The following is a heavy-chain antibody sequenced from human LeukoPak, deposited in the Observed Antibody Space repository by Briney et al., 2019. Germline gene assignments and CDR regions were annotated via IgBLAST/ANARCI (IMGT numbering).Heavy chain of an antibody. Sequence: GGSLRLSCAASGFTFSSYGMSWVRQAPGKGLEWVSAISGSGGSTYYADSVKGRFTISRDNSKNTLYLQMNSLRAEDTAVYYCARDRLTMIGYYFDYWGQGTLVTVSS. CDR1: GFTFSSYG. CDR3: ARDRLTMIGYYFDY. V-gene: IGHV3-23*01. CDR2: ISGSGGST. J-gene: IGHJ4*02. D-gene: IGHD3-22*01.